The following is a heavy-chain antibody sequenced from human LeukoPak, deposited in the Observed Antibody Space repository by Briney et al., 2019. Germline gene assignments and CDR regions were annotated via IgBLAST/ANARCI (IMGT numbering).Heavy chain of an antibody. CDR1: GYTFTGYY. J-gene: IGHJ3*02. D-gene: IGHD3-22*01. V-gene: IGHV1-2*02. Sequence: ASEKVSCKASGYTFTGYYMHWVRQAPGQGLEWMGWINPNSGGTNYAQKFQGRVTMTRDTSISTAYMELGRLRSDDTAVYYCAREHSSGYYFDAFDIWGQGTMVTVSS. CDR2: INPNSGGT. CDR3: AREHSSGYYFDAFDI.